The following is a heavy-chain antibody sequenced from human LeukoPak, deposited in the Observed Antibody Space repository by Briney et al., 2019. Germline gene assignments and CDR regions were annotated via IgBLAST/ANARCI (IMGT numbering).Heavy chain of an antibody. CDR2: IYPGDSDT. D-gene: IGHD1-26*01. J-gene: IGHJ4*02. Sequence: GESLKISCKGSGYSFTSYWIGWVRQMPGKGLEWMGIIYPGDSDTSYSPSFQGQVTFSADSSINTAYLQWSSLKASDTAMYYLARQDLGSGSHLPGNYWGQGTLGTVSS. V-gene: IGHV5-51*01. CDR1: GYSFTSYW. CDR3: ARQDLGSGSHLPGNY.